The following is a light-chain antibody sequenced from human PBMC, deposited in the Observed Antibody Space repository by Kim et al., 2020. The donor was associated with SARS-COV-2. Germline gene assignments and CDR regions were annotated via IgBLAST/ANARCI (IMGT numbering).Light chain of an antibody. J-gene: IGLJ3*02. V-gene: IGLV2-14*03. CDR2: DVS. Sequence: LTQPASVSGSPGQSITISCTGTSSDVGGYNYVSWYQQHPGKAPKLMIYDVSNRPSGVSNRFSGSKSGNTASPTISGLQAEDEADYYCSSYTSSSPWVFGGGTQLTVL. CDR3: SSYTSSSPWV. CDR1: SSDVGGYNY.